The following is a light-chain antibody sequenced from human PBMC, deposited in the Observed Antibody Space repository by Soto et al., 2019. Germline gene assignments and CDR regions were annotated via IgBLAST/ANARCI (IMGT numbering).Light chain of an antibody. CDR1: QSVSSY. CDR3: QQRSIWAPGIT. Sequence: EIVLTQSPATLSLSPGERATLSCRASQSVSSYLAWYQQKPGQAHRLLIYDASNTATGSPARFSGSGSGTDCALTISSLEPEDFAVYYCQQRSIWAPGITFGPGTKVDIK. J-gene: IGKJ3*01. CDR2: DAS. V-gene: IGKV3-11*01.